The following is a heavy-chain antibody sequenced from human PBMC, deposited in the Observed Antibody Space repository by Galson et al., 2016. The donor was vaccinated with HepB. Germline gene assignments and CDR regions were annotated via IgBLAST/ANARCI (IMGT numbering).Heavy chain of an antibody. V-gene: IGHV3-74*01. CDR1: GFTVTSNF. J-gene: IGHJ4*02. CDR3: ARENWANDY. CDR2: INRDGSST. Sequence: SLRLSCAASGFTVTSNFMTWLRQAPGKGLVWVSHINRDGSSTNHADSVKGRFTISRDNAENTLYLQMNSLRAEDTAVYYCARENWANDYWGQGTLVTVSS. D-gene: IGHD7-27*01.